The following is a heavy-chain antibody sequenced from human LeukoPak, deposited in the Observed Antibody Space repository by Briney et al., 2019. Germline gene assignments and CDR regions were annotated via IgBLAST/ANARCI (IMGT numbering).Heavy chain of an antibody. Sequence: GGSLRLSCAASGFTFSSYIMNWVRQAPGKGLEWVSSISSSSSYIYYADSVKGRFTISRDNAKNSLYLQMNSLRAEDTAVYYCARDPNYYDSSGYYYVSYGMDVWGQGTTVTVSS. D-gene: IGHD3-22*01. CDR3: ARDPNYYDSSGYYYVSYGMDV. CDR2: ISSSSSYI. CDR1: GFTFSSYI. V-gene: IGHV3-21*01. J-gene: IGHJ6*02.